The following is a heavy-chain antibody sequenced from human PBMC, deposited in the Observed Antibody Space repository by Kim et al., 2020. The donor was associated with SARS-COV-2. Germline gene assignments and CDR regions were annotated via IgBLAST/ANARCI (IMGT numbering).Heavy chain of an antibody. J-gene: IGHJ4*02. Sequence: YAVSVNSRLTINPDPSKNKFSLQLNSVTPEDTAVYYCAREDSSSGPVVDYWGQGPLVTVSS. D-gene: IGHD6-6*01. V-gene: IGHV6-1*01. CDR3: AREDSSSGPVVDY.